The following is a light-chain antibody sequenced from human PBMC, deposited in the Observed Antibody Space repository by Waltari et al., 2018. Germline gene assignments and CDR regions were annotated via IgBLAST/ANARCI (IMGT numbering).Light chain of an antibody. CDR1: QSVSSN. CDR2: GAS. J-gene: IGKJ5*01. V-gene: IGKV3-15*01. Sequence: EIVMTQSPATLSVSPGERATLSCRASQSVSSNLAWYQQKPGQAPRLLIFGASSRATGIPGRFSGSGSGTEFTLTISSLQSEDFAVYYCQQYNNWLITFGQGTLLEIK. CDR3: QQYNNWLIT.